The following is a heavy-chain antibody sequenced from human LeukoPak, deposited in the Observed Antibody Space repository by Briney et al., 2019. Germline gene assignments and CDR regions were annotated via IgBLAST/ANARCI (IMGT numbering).Heavy chain of an antibody. CDR1: GGSISSGSYY. D-gene: IGHD3-22*01. CDR3: ARGYYDSSGYYPGDYYYYGMDV. V-gene: IGHV4-61*02. CDR2: IYTSGST. Sequence: SETLSLTCTVSGGSISSGSYYWSWLRQPAGKGLEWIGRIYTSGSTNYNPSLKSRVTISVDTSKNQFSLKLSSVTAADTAVYYCARGYYDSSGYYPGDYYYYGMDVWGQGTTVTVSS. J-gene: IGHJ6*02.